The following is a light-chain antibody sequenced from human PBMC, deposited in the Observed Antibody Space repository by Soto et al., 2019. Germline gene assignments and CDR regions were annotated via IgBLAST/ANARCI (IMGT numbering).Light chain of an antibody. CDR2: DVS. J-gene: IGLJ1*01. CDR3: SSYTSSSTRV. V-gene: IGLV2-14*01. Sequence: QSALTQPASVSGSPGQSITISCTGTSSDVGGYNYVSWYQQHPGKAPKLMIYDVSNRPSGVSNRFSGSKSGNTASLTISGLQAEHEAYYYCSSYTSSSTRVFGTGTKLTVL. CDR1: SSDVGGYNY.